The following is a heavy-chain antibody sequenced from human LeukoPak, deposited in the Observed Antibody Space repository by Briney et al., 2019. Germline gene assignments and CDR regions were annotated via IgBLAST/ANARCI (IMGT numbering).Heavy chain of an antibody. D-gene: IGHD5-18*01. CDR1: GYTFTSYD. CDR2: INPNSGGT. J-gene: IGHJ6*03. Sequence: GASVKVSCKASGYTFTSYDVNWVRQAPGQGLEWMGWINPNSGGTNYAQKFQGRVTMTRDTSISTAYMELSRLRSDDTAVYYCARGGLDTAMVMYYYYYYMDVWGKGTTVTVSS. CDR3: ARGGLDTAMVMYYYYYYMDV. V-gene: IGHV1-2*02.